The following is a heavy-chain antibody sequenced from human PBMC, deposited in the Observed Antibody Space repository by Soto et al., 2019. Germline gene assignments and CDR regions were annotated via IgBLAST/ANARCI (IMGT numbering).Heavy chain of an antibody. CDR2: ISGSGDRT. Sequence: EVQLLESGGGLVQPGGSLRLSCAASGITISNYPMSWVRQAPGKGLDWVSGISGSGDRTYYADSAKGRFTISKDISRNSLSLQRDSLGVEDTAVYFCVKDDGGYPATAPHWGQGTLVTVSS. D-gene: IGHD3-22*01. J-gene: IGHJ4*02. CDR3: VKDDGGYPATAPH. CDR1: GITISNYP. V-gene: IGHV3-23*01.